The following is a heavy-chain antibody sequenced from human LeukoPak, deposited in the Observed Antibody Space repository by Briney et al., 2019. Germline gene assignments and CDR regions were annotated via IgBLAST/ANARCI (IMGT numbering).Heavy chain of an antibody. CDR3: ARLDGDYYSFDY. D-gene: IGHD4-17*01. CDR1: GGSISSGGYY. V-gene: IGHV4-31*03. J-gene: IGHJ4*02. Sequence: SQTLSLTCTVSGGSISSGGYYWSCIRQHPAKGLEWIAYIYYSGSTYYNPSLKSRVTISVDTSKNQFSLKLSSVTAADTAVYYCARLDGDYYSFDYWGQGTLVTVSS. CDR2: IYYSGST.